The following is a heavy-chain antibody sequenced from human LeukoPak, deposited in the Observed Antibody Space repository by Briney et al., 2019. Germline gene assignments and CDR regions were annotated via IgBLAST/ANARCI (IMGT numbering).Heavy chain of an antibody. CDR3: ARAASRSSTWFDP. V-gene: IGHV4-61*02. Sequence: SQTLSLTCTVSGDSISSGHYFWSWIRQPAGKGLEWIGRFYTSGTTDYKPTLKSRVTMSVDTYKNLFSLKLTSVTAADTAVYYCARAASRSSTWFDPWGQGALVTVSS. CDR1: GDSISSGHYF. CDR2: FYTSGTT. D-gene: IGHD2-15*01. J-gene: IGHJ5*02.